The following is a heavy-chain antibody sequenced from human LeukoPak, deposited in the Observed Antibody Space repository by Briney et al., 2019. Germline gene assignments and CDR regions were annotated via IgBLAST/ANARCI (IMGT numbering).Heavy chain of an antibody. Sequence: PGRSLRLSCAASGFTFSSYGMHWVRHAPGKGLEWVAVISYDGSNKYYADSVKGRFTISRDNSKNTLYLQMNSLRAEDTAVYYCATSITMIVAVDYWGQGTLVTVSS. D-gene: IGHD3-22*01. CDR2: ISYDGSNK. J-gene: IGHJ4*02. CDR3: ATSITMIVAVDY. CDR1: GFTFSSYG. V-gene: IGHV3-30*03.